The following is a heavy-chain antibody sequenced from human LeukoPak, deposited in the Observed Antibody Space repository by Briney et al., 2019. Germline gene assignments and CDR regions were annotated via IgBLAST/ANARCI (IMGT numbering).Heavy chain of an antibody. V-gene: IGHV4-34*01. CDR3: ARGWTTYDSYYYYMDV. D-gene: IGHD3-22*01. CDR2: VNHHGST. CDR1: GGSFTNFF. Sequence: SETLSLTCTVFGGSFTNFFWTWIRQSPEKGLEWIGEVNHHGSTDYNASLKGRVTMSVDTSMNQFSLKLISVTAADTGVYYCARGWTTYDSYYYYMDVWGNGTTVTVS. J-gene: IGHJ6*03.